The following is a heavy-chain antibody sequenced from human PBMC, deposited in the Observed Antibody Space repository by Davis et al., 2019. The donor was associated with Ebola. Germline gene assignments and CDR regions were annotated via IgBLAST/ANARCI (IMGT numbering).Heavy chain of an antibody. J-gene: IGHJ6*01. CDR2: ISGSSRNK. CDR1: GFTFSNYA. V-gene: IGHV3-23*01. CDR3: AKDLSFDFWSGYYYYGVDV. D-gene: IGHD3-3*01. Sequence: GESLKISCAASGFTFSNYAMSWVRQAPGKGLEWVSGISGSSRNKYYADSVKGRFTISSDNSKNTLYLQMNSLRAEDTAVYYCAKDLSFDFWSGYYYYGVDVWGQGTTVTVSS.